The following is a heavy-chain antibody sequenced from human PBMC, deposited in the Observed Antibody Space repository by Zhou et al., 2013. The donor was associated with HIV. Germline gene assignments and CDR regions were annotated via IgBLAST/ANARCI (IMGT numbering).Heavy chain of an antibody. CDR3: ARWYCSGGSCLYRYYGMDF. Sequence: VQLVESGGGLVQPGGSLRLSCAASGFTFSSYEMNWVRQAPGKGPEWVSFISSGGSNMFYADSVKGRFTISRDNAKNSLYLQMNSLRAEDTAVYYCARWYCSGGSCLYRYYGMDFWGQGTTVTVSS. J-gene: IGHJ6*02. CDR2: ISSGGSNM. D-gene: IGHD2-15*01. CDR1: GFTFSSYE. V-gene: IGHV3-48*03.